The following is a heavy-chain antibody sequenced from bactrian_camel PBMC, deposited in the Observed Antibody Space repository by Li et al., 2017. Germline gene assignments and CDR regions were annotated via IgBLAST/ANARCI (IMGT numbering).Heavy chain of an antibody. CDR3: AKGDVFWCDA. CDR1: GFSFSSYA. CDR2: IHTGGSSI. V-gene: IGHV3S1*01. D-gene: IGHD1*01. J-gene: IGHJ4*01. Sequence: VQLVESGGGLVRPGGSLRLSCAHSGFSFSSYAMNWVRQAPGKGFEWVAAIHTGGSSIYYADSVKGRFTVSRDNAKNTVYLQLNSLKSEDTAMYYCAKGDVFWCDAWGQGTQVTVS.